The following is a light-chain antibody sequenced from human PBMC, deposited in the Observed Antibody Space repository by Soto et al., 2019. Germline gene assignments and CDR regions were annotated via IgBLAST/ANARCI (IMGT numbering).Light chain of an antibody. V-gene: IGKV3-20*01. J-gene: IGKJ5*01. CDR3: QQYGSSPPIT. CDR1: QSVSSSY. Sequence: ESVLTHSPGTLSFSPGERATLSCRASQSVSSSYLAWYQQKPGQAPRLLIYGVSSRATGIPDRFSGSGSGTDFTLTISRLEPEDFAVYYCQQYGSSPPITFGQGTRLEIK. CDR2: GVS.